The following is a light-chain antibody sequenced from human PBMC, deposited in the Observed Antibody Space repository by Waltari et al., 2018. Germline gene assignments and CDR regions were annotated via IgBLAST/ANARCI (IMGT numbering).Light chain of an antibody. CDR1: ETIGRS. Sequence: VLTQSPATLSLSPGERATHSCRASETIGRSLPWYQQRPGQAPRLLIYETSNRATGIPARFSGSGSGTDFTLTISSLESEDFAVYYCQQRFNWIFTFGPGTKVDI. V-gene: IGKV3-11*01. CDR3: QQRFNWIFT. CDR2: ETS. J-gene: IGKJ3*01.